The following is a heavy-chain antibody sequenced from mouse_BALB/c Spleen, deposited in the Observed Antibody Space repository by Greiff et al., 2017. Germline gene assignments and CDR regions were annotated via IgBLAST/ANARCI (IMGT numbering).Heavy chain of an antibody. CDR3: ARQGDYGSFYAMDY. Sequence: EVHLVESGGDLVKPGGSLKLSCAASGFTFSSYGMSWVRQTPDKRLEWVATISSGGSYTYYPDSVKGRFTISRDNAKNTLYLQMSSLKSEDTAMYYCARQGDYGSFYAMDYWGQGTSVTVSS. CDR2: ISSGGSYT. D-gene: IGHD1-1*01. J-gene: IGHJ4*01. CDR1: GFTFSSYG. V-gene: IGHV5-6*01.